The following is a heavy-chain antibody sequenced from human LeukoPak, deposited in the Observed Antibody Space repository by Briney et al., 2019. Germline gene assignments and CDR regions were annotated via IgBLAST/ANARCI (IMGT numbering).Heavy chain of an antibody. V-gene: IGHV4-4*07. J-gene: IGHJ6*03. CDR3: AREGDYGDYSKSFYYMDV. Sequence: PSETLSLTCTVSGGYIGSYYWSWIRQPAGKGLEWLGRIHTTENTDYNPSLKSRVTMSVDMSTSQVSLTLTSVTAADTAVYYCAREGDYGDYSKSFYYMDVWGKGTTVTVSS. CDR1: GGYIGSYY. D-gene: IGHD4-17*01. CDR2: IHTTENT.